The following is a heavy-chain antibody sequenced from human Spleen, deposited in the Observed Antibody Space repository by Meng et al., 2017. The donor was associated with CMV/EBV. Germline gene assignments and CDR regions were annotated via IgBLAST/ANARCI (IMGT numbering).Heavy chain of an antibody. J-gene: IGHJ5*02. D-gene: IGHD3-16*01. V-gene: IGHV4-61*01. CDR1: DSVSSGSRF. CDR2: VSYTGNT. Sequence: DSVSSGSRFWTWIRQPPGKGLEWIGYVSYTGNTNYNPSLKSRVTISVDTSRNQFSLRLNSVIAADTAVYYCARSSGGAMTSYNYFDPWGQGALVTVSS. CDR3: ARSSGGAMTSYNYFDP.